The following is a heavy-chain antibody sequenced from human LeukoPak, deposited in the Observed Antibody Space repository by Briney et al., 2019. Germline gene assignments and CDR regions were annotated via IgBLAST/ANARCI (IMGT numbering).Heavy chain of an antibody. J-gene: IGHJ4*02. Sequence: SETLSLTCAVYGGSFSGYYWSWIRQPPGKGLEWIGEINHSGSTNYNPSLKSRVTISVDTSKNQFSLKLSSVTAADTAVYYCAGGRLGWLRSRAFDYWGQGTLVTVSS. V-gene: IGHV4-34*01. D-gene: IGHD5-12*01. CDR2: INHSGST. CDR3: AGGRLGWLRSRAFDY. CDR1: GGSFSGYY.